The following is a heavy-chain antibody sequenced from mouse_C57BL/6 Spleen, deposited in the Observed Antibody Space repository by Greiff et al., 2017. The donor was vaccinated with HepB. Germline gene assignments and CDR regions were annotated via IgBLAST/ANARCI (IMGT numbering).Heavy chain of an antibody. J-gene: IGHJ3*01. V-gene: IGHV5-17*01. Sequence: EVKLVESGGGLVKPGGSLKLSCAASGFTFSDYGMHWVRQAPEKGLEWVAYISSGSSTIYYADTVKGRFTISRDHAKNTLFLQMTSLRSGDTAMYYCARGGLAYWGQGTLVTVSA. CDR3: ARGGLAY. CDR1: GFTFSDYG. CDR2: ISSGSSTI.